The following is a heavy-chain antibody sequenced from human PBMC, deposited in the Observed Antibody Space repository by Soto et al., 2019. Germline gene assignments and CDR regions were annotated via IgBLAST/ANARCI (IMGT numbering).Heavy chain of an antibody. V-gene: IGHV4-30-4*01. CDR1: GGSISSGDYY. D-gene: IGHD3-10*01. J-gene: IGHJ4*02. CDR2: IYYSGST. CDR3: ARDYYGSGPIYYFDY. Sequence: SETLSLTCTVSGGSISSGDYYWSWIRQPPGKGLEWIGYIYYSGSTYYNPSLKSRVTISIDTSKNQFSLKLSSVTAAYTSVYFCARDYYGSGPIYYFDYWGQGTLVTVSS.